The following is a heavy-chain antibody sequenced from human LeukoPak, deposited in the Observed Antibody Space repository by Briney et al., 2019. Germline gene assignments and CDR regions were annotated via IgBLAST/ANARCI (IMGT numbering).Heavy chain of an antibody. CDR3: ARGRGETSYYYMDV. CDR1: GGSISSYY. CDR2: IYTSGST. J-gene: IGHJ6*03. V-gene: IGHV4-4*07. Sequence: SETLSLTCTVSGGSISSYYWSWIRQPAGKGLEWIGRIYTSGSTNYNPSLKSRVTMSVDTSKNQFSLKLSSVTAADTAVYYCARGRGETSYYYMDVWGKGTTVTISS. D-gene: IGHD3-16*01.